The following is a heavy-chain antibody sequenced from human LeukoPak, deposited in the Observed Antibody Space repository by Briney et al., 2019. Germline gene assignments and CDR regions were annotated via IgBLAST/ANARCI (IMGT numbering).Heavy chain of an antibody. CDR1: GFTFDDYA. CDR2: ISWNSGIM. J-gene: IGHJ4*02. V-gene: IGHV3-9*03. D-gene: IGHD6-19*01. CDR3: AKDYRAVAGTGGAFDY. Sequence: GGSLRLSCAASGFTFDDYAMHWARQAPGKGLEWVSGISWNSGIMVYADSVKGRFTISRDNAKHSLYLQVNSLRAEDMALYYCAKDYRAVAGTGGAFDYWGQGTLVTVSS.